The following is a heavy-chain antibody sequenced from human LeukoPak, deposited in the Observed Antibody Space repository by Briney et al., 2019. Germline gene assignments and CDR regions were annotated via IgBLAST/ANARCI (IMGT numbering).Heavy chain of an antibody. Sequence: SETLSLTCTVSGGSISSHYWSWTRQPPGNRLEWIGYIYYSGITNYNPSLKSRVTISVDTSKNQFSLKLSSVTAADTAVYYCARDILSYSYYMDIWGKGTTVTVSS. CDR3: ARDILSYSYYMDI. D-gene: IGHD3-10*01. V-gene: IGHV4-59*11. CDR1: GGSISSHY. CDR2: IYYSGIT. J-gene: IGHJ6*03.